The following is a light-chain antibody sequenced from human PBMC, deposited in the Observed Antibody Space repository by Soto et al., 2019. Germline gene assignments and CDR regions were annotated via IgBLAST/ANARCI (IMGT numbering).Light chain of an antibody. V-gene: IGKV3-20*01. Sequence: EIVMTQSPATLSLSPGERATLSCRASQTVSNNYLAWYQQKPGQAPRLLFYGASSRATGIPARFSGSGSGTDFALTISSLEPEDFAVYYCQQYGSSPWTFGQGTKVDIK. CDR3: QQYGSSPWT. J-gene: IGKJ1*01. CDR2: GAS. CDR1: QTVSNNY.